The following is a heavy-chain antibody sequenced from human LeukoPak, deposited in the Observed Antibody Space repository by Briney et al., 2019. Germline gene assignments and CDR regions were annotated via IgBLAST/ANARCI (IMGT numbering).Heavy chain of an antibody. CDR2: ISYDGSNK. V-gene: IGHV3-30-3*01. D-gene: IGHD3-22*01. CDR1: GFTFSSYA. CDR3: AREGDYDSSGYAFYFDY. Sequence: GRSLRLSCAASGFTFSSYAMQWVRQAPGKGGEGVAVISYDGSNKYYEDSVKGRFTISRDNSKNTLYLQMNSLRAEDTAVYYCAREGDYDSSGYAFYFDYWGQGTLVTVSS. J-gene: IGHJ4*02.